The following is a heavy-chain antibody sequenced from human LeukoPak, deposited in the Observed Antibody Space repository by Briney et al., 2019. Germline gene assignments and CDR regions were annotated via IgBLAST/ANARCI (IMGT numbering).Heavy chain of an antibody. Sequence: GGSLRLSCAASGFTFSSYAMSWVRQAPGKGLEWVSAISGSGGSTYYADSVKGRFTISRDNSNNTLYLQMNSLRAEDTAVYYCAKGFGSGRFPFDAFDIWGQGTMVTVSS. J-gene: IGHJ3*02. V-gene: IGHV3-23*01. CDR2: ISGSGGST. CDR3: AKGFGSGRFPFDAFDI. D-gene: IGHD3-10*01. CDR1: GFTFSSYA.